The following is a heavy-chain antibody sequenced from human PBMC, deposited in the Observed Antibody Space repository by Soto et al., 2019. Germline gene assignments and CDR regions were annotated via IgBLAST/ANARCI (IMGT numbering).Heavy chain of an antibody. J-gene: IGHJ3*02. Sequence: ASVKVSCKASGYTFTSYGISWVRQAPGQGLEWMGWISAYNGNTNYAQKLQGRVTMTTDTSTSTAYMELRSLRSDDTAVYYCARDLSGGWFPDAFNIWGQGTMVTVSS. CDR1: GYTFTSYG. D-gene: IGHD6-19*01. CDR2: ISAYNGNT. CDR3: ARDLSGGWFPDAFNI. V-gene: IGHV1-18*01.